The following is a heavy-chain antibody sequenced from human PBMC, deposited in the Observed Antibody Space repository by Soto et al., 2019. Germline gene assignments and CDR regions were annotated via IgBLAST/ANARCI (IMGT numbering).Heavy chain of an antibody. V-gene: IGHV2-5*02. CDR1: GLSLSTTGVG. CDR3: VQSRCGGDCIQHYSAHSYYGLGV. Sequence: QITLKESGPTLVKPTQTLTLTCTFSGLSLSTTGVGVGWIRQPPGKAPEWLALIYWDGDKRYSPSLQSRITITKDTSKTQVVFTMTNMDPVDTATYYCVQSRCGGDCIQHYSAHSYYGLGVWGQGTTVTVSS. J-gene: IGHJ6*02. D-gene: IGHD2-21*02. CDR2: IYWDGDK.